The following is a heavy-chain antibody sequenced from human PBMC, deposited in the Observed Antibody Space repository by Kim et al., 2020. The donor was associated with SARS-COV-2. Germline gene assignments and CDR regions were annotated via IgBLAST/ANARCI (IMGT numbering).Heavy chain of an antibody. CDR3: ARVSSWYFNY. CDR1: GGSFSGYY. J-gene: IGHJ4*02. V-gene: IGHV4-34*01. Sequence: SDTLSLTCAVYGGSFSGYYWSWIRQPPGKGLEWIGEINHSGSTNYNPSLKSRVTISVDTSKNQFSLKLSSVTAADTAVYYCARVSSWYFNYWGQGTLVTVSS. D-gene: IGHD6-13*01. CDR2: INHSGST.